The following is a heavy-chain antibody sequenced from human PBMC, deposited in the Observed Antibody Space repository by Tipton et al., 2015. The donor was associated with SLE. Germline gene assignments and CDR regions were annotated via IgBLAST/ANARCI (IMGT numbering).Heavy chain of an antibody. Sequence: TLSLTCTVSGGSISSGSYYWSWIRQPAGKGLEWIGRIYTSGSTNYNPSLKSRVTISVDTSKNQFSLKLSPVTAADTAVYYCARDRGGLVFDLWGRGTLVTVSS. V-gene: IGHV4-61*02. CDR2: IYTSGST. J-gene: IGHJ2*01. D-gene: IGHD2-8*02. CDR3: ARDRGGLVFDL. CDR1: GGSISSGSYY.